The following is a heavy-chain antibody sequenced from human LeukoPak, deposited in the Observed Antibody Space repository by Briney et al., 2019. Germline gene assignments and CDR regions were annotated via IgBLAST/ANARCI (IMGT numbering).Heavy chain of an antibody. Sequence: SETLSLTCAVYGGSFRGYYWSWIRQPPGNRLKWIGEINPSGSTNYNPSLKSRVTTSVDTSKNQFSLKLSSVTAADTGVSYCARGFSRDGYNPFDYWGQGTLVTVSS. D-gene: IGHD5-24*01. V-gene: IGHV4-34*09. J-gene: IGHJ4*02. CDR2: INPSGST. CDR3: ARGFSRDGYNPFDY. CDR1: GGSFRGYY.